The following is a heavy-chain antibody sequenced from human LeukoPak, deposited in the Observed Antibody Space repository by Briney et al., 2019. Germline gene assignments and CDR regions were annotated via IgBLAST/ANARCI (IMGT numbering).Heavy chain of an antibody. V-gene: IGHV3-7*01. CDR1: GFTFSTYW. Sequence: PGGSLRLSCAASGFTFSTYWMNWVRQAPGKGLEWVANIKQDGSEKYYVDSVKGRFTISRDNAKNSLYLQMNSLRAEDTAVYSCARDGAPDAHCSSSSCAIRWGQGTLVTVSS. CDR3: ARDGAPDAHCSSSSCAIR. CDR2: IKQDGSEK. D-gene: IGHD2-2*01. J-gene: IGHJ4*02.